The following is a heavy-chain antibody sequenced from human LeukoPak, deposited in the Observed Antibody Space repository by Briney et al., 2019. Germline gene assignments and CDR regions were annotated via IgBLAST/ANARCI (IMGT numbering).Heavy chain of an antibody. Sequence: GGSMRLSCAASGFTFSSNWMHWVRQVPGKGLVWVSLINPSGSFTTYADSVKGRFTISRDNAKNRLYMQMNSLRAEDTAVYYCARDARNEYSSSSWADYWGQGTLVTVSS. CDR1: GFTFSSNW. CDR2: INPSGSFT. J-gene: IGHJ4*02. V-gene: IGHV3-74*01. CDR3: ARDARNEYSSSSWADY. D-gene: IGHD6-6*01.